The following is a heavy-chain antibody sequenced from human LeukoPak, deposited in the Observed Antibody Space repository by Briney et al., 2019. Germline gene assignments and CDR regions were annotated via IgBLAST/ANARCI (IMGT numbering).Heavy chain of an antibody. D-gene: IGHD3-22*01. CDR1: GGSISSSSYY. J-gene: IGHJ4*02. Sequence: SETLSLTCTVSGGSISSSSYYWGWIRQPPGKGLEWIGSIYYSGSTYYNPSLKSRVTISVDTSKNQFSLKLSSVTAADTAVYYCASLPLFYDSSGYYPGGFDYWGQGTLVAVSS. CDR2: IYYSGST. CDR3: ASLPLFYDSSGYYPGGFDY. V-gene: IGHV4-39*01.